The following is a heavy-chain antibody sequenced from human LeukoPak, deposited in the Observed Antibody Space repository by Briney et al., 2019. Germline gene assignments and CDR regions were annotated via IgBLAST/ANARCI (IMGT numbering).Heavy chain of an antibody. CDR3: ARRTTYSNYGSDY. D-gene: IGHD4-11*01. CDR1: GFTFSSYG. Sequence: GGSLRLSCAASGFTFSSYGMHWVRQAPGKGLEWVAVIWYDGSNKYYADSVKGRFTISRDNSKNTLYLQMNSLRAEDTAVYYCARRTTYSNYGSDYWGQGTLVTVSS. V-gene: IGHV3-33*01. CDR2: IWYDGSNK. J-gene: IGHJ4*02.